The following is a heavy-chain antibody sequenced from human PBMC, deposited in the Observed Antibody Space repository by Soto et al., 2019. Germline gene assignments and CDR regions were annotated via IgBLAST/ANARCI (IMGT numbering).Heavy chain of an antibody. CDR1: GASMTSSHW. D-gene: IGHD6-19*01. Sequence: QVQLQESGPGLVKPSGTLSLTCAVSGASMTSSHWWSWVRQPPGKGLEWIGEIYHTGSANYKPSPESRVTISVDKSKNRFSLILTSVTAADTATYYCARRTTCSGWYPMFDTWGQGALVTVSS. CDR3: ARRTTCSGWYPMFDT. V-gene: IGHV4-4*02. CDR2: IYHTGSA. J-gene: IGHJ5*02.